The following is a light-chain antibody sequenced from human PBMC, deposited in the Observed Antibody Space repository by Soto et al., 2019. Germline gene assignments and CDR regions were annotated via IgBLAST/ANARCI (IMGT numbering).Light chain of an antibody. V-gene: IGKV3D-15*01. CDR3: QQYYRSLRT. CDR2: DIF. Sequence: EIVMTQSPATLSVSPGERATLSCRASQSVGSDLAWYQQKPGQAPRLVIYDIFTRCTGVPTRISGCGSGTDFTLTISRLEPEDFAVYYCQQYYRSLRTFGQGTKVDIK. CDR1: QSVGSD. J-gene: IGKJ1*01.